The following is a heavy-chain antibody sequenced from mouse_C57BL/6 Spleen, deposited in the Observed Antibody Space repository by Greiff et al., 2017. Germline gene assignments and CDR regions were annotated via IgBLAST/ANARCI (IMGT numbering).Heavy chain of an antibody. Sequence: EVQLVESGGGLVKPGGSLKLSCAASGFTFSSYAMSWVRQTPEKRLEWVATISDGGSYTYYPDNVKGRFTISRDNAKNNLYLQMSHLKSEDTAMYYCARDLGRNYAMDYWGQGTSVTVSS. J-gene: IGHJ4*01. CDR2: ISDGGSYT. D-gene: IGHD4-1*01. CDR3: ARDLGRNYAMDY. V-gene: IGHV5-4*01. CDR1: GFTFSSYA.